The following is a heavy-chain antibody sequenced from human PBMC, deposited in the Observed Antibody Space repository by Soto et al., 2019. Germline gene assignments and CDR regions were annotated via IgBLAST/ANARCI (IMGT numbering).Heavy chain of an antibody. J-gene: IGHJ5*02. V-gene: IGHV4-59*01. CDR3: ARLRSESWFDP. CDR2: IYYSGST. D-gene: IGHD4-17*01. CDR1: GGSISSYY. Sequence: SETLSLTCTVSGGSISSYYWSWIRQPPGKGLEWIGYIYYSGSTNYNPSLKSRVTISVDTSKNQFSLKLSSVTAADTAVYYCARLRSESWFDPWGQGTLVTVSS.